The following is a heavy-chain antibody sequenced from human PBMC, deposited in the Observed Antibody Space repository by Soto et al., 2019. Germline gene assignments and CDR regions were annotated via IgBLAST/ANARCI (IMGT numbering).Heavy chain of an antibody. J-gene: IGHJ4*02. D-gene: IGHD5-12*01. CDR2: IYHSGST. CDR3: ARAPEEGCGYEDY. CDR1: GYSISSGYY. Sequence: SETLSLTCTVSGYSISSGYYWGWIRQPPGKGLEWIGSIYHSGSTYYNPSLKSRVTISVDTSKNQFSLKLSSVTAADTAVYYCARAPEEGCGYEDYWGQGTLVTVSS. V-gene: IGHV4-38-2*02.